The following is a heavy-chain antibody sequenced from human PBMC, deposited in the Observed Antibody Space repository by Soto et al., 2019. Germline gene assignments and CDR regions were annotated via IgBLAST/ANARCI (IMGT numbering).Heavy chain of an antibody. D-gene: IGHD1-1*01. J-gene: IGHJ4*02. CDR3: GRSALGLAPIKLPAF. CDR2: IYYSGST. CDR1: GDPVSSSSYY. V-gene: IGHV4-39*01. Sequence: SETLSLTCTVSGDPVSSSSYYWGWIRQPPGKGLEWIGSIYYSGSTYYSPSLETRVIISVDTSKNQFSLKLTSVTAADTAVYFCGRSALGLAPIKLPAFWGQGTLVTVSS.